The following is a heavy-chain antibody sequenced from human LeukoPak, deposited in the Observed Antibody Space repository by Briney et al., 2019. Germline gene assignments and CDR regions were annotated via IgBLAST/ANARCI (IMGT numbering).Heavy chain of an antibody. J-gene: IGHJ4*02. CDR1: GFTFSSYA. CDR3: ARDSGSYSH. D-gene: IGHD1-26*01. Sequence: GGSLRLSCAASGFTFSSYAMSWVRQAPGKGLEWVSTISGSGGNTYYADSVKGRFTISRDNSKNTLYLQMNSLRAEDTAVYYCARDSGSYSHWGQGTLVTVSS. V-gene: IGHV3-23*01. CDR2: ISGSGGNT.